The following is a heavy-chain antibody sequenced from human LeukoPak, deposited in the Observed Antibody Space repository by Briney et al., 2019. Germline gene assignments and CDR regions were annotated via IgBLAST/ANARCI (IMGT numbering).Heavy chain of an antibody. V-gene: IGHV3-30*02. Sequence: QPGGSLRLSCAASGFTFSSYGMPWVRQAPGKGLEWVAFIRYDGSNKYYADSVKGRFTISRDNSKNTLYLQMNSLRAEDTAVYYCAKDRPNYYGTNGHYYRRDGDCWGQGTLVTVSS. CDR2: IRYDGSNK. D-gene: IGHD3-22*01. J-gene: IGHJ4*02. CDR3: AKDRPNYYGTNGHYYRRDGDC. CDR1: GFTFSSYG.